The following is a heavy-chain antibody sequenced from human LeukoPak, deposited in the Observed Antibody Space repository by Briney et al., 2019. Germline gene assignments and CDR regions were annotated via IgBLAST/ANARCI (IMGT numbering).Heavy chain of an antibody. Sequence: ASVRVSCKASGYTFSIYGFSWVRQAPGQGLEWMGGIIPIFGTANYAQKFQGRVTITADKSTSTAYMELSSLRSEDTAVYYCARGPPDYYDSSGYYSYWGQGTLVTVSS. J-gene: IGHJ4*02. D-gene: IGHD3-22*01. CDR1: GYTFSIYG. V-gene: IGHV1-69*06. CDR2: IIPIFGTA. CDR3: ARGPPDYYDSSGYYSY.